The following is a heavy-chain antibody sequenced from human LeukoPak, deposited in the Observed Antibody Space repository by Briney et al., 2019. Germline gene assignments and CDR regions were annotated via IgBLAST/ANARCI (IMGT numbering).Heavy chain of an antibody. CDR2: IIPIFGTA. V-gene: IGHV1-69*13. CDR3: ARGGTPGYCSSTSCYDPRSYFDY. J-gene: IGHJ4*02. D-gene: IGHD2-2*01. Sequence: SVKVSCKASGGTFSSYAISWVRQAPGQGREWMGGIIPIFGTANYAQKFQGRVTITADESTSTAYMELSSLRSEDTAVYYCARGGTPGYCSSTSCYDPRSYFDYWGQGTLVTVSS. CDR1: GGTFSSYA.